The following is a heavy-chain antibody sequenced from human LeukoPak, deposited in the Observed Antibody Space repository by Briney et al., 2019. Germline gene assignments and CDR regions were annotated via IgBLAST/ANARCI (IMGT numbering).Heavy chain of an antibody. D-gene: IGHD3-10*01. CDR1: GFTFSSYA. CDR3: ARGPGLWFGELGVLDY. J-gene: IGHJ4*02. V-gene: IGHV3-30-3*01. CDR2: ISYDGSNK. Sequence: PGTSLRLSCAASGFTFSSYAMHWVRQAPGKGLEWVAVISYDGSNKYYADSVKGRFTISRDNSKNTLYLQMNSLRAEDTAVYYCARGPGLWFGELGVLDYWGQGTLVTVSS.